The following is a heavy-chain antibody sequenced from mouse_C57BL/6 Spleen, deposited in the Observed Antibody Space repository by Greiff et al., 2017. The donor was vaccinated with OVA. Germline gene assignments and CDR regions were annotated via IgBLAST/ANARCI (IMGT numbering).Heavy chain of an antibody. CDR2: IDPSDSYT. J-gene: IGHJ3*01. CDR3: ARLGQCFAY. CDR1: GYTFTSYW. D-gene: IGHD3-3*01. V-gene: IGHV1-69*01. Sequence: QVQLQQPGAELVMPGASVKLSCKASGYTFTSYWMHWVKQRPGQGLEWIGEIDPSDSYTNYNQKFKGKSTLTVDKSSSTAYMQLSSLTSEDSAVYYCARLGQCFAYWGQGTLVTVSA.